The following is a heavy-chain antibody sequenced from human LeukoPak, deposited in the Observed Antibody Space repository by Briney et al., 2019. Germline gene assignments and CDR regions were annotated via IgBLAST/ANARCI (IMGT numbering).Heavy chain of an antibody. CDR3: ARASSSWSDDAFDI. CDR1: GYTFTNYY. Sequence: GASVKVSCKASGYTFTNYYMHWVRQAPGQGLEWMGWINPNSGGTNYAQKFQGRVTMTRDTSISTAYMELSRLRSDDTAVYYCARASSSWSDDAFDIWGQGTMVTVSS. CDR2: INPNSGGT. J-gene: IGHJ3*02. V-gene: IGHV1-2*02. D-gene: IGHD6-13*01.